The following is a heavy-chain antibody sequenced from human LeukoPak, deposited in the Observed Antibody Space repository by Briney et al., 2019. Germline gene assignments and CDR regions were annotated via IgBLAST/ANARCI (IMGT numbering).Heavy chain of an antibody. CDR1: GGTFSSYA. CDR3: ARDVRIYCSGGSCYLGALDY. CDR2: IIPIFGTA. Sequence: SVKVSFKASGGTFSSYAISWVRQAPGQGLEWMGGIIPIFGTANYAQKFQGRVTITADESTSTAYMELSSLRSEDTAVYYCARDVRIYCSGGSCYLGALDYWGQGTLVTVSS. J-gene: IGHJ4*02. D-gene: IGHD2-15*01. V-gene: IGHV1-69*13.